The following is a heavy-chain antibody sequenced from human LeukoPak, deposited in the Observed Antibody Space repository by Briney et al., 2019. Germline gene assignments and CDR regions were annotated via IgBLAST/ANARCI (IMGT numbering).Heavy chain of an antibody. CDR3: ARVNSIVGATSFDY. J-gene: IGHJ4*02. V-gene: IGHV4-39*07. CDR1: GGSISSSSYY. D-gene: IGHD1-26*01. CDR2: IYTSGST. Sequence: SETLSLTCTVSGGSISSSSYYWGWIRQPPGKGLEWIGRIYTSGSTNYNPSLKSRVTISVDTPKNQFSLKLSSVTAADTAVYYCARVNSIVGATSFDYWGQGTLVTVSS.